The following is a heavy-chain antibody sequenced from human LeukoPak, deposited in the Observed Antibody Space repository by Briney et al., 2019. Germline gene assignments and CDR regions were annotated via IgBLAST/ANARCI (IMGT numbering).Heavy chain of an antibody. V-gene: IGHV1-18*01. CDR3: ARVSSGGELLT. Sequence: HWASVKVSCKASGYTFTSYGISWVRQAPGQGLEWMGWISAYNGNTKYAQNLQGRVMMTTGTSTSTAYMELRSLRSDDTAVYYCARVSSGGELLTWGQGTLVTVSS. CDR2: ISAYNGNT. D-gene: IGHD1-26*01. CDR1: GYTFTSYG. J-gene: IGHJ5*02.